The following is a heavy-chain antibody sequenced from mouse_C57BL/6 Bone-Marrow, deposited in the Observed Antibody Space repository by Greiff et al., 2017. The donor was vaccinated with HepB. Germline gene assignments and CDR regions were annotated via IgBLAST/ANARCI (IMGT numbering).Heavy chain of an antibody. CDR2: INPNNGGT. J-gene: IGHJ2*01. CDR3: ARGGFKIPYYFDY. V-gene: IGHV1-22*01. CDR1: GYTFTDYN. Sequence: EVMLVESGPELVKPGASVKMSCKASGYTFTDYNMHWVKQSHGKSLEWIGYINPNNGGTSYNQKFKGKATLTVNKSSSTAYMELRSLTSEDSAVYYCARGGFKIPYYFDYWGQGTTLTVSS.